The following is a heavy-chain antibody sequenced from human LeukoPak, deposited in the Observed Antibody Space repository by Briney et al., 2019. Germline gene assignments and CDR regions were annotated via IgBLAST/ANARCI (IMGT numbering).Heavy chain of an antibody. CDR1: GGSISSYY. D-gene: IGHD3-22*01. CDR2: IYYSGST. J-gene: IGHJ4*02. V-gene: IGHV4-59*01. Sequence: SETLSLTCTVSGGSISSYYWSWIRQPPGKGLEWIGYIYYSGSTNYNPSLKSRVTISVDTSKNQFSLKLSSVTAADTAVYYCARTNYDSSGYPFDYWGQGTLLTVSS. CDR3: ARTNYDSSGYPFDY.